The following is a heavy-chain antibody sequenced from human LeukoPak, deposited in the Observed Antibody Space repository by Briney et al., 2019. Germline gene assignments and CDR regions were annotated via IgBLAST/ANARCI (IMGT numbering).Heavy chain of an antibody. CDR1: GLTFSSYA. CDR3: AKPISSGWYSFDY. J-gene: IGHJ4*02. Sequence: GRSLRLSCAASGLTFSSYAMSWVRQAPGKGLEWVSAISGSGGSTYSADSVKGRFTSSRDNSKNTLYLQINSLRAEDTAVYYCAKPISSGWYSFDYWGQGTLVTVSS. V-gene: IGHV3-23*01. D-gene: IGHD6-19*01. CDR2: ISGSGGST.